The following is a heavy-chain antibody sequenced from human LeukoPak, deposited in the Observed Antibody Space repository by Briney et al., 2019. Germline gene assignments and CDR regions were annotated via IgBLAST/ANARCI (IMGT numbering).Heavy chain of an antibody. V-gene: IGHV4-34*01. D-gene: IGHD3-9*01. CDR2: IHYTGAT. CDR1: GGSITGYY. CDR3: ARGNILTGYCFDF. J-gene: IGHJ4*02. Sequence: SETLSLTCAVYGGSITGYYWSWIRETPGRGLEWVGEIHYTGATSYNPSLKSRATISTDTSKDQFSLRLSSVTAADTAVYYCARGNILTGYCFDFWGQGALVTVSS.